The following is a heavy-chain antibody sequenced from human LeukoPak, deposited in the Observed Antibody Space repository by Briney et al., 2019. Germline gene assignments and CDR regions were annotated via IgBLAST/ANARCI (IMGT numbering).Heavy chain of an antibody. Sequence: GGSLRLSCAASGFTFSSYSMNWVRQAPGQGLEWVSSISSSSSYIYYADSVKGRFTISRDNAKNSLYLQMNSLRAEDTAVYYCARATIWPVGAFDIWGQGTMVTVSS. J-gene: IGHJ3*02. D-gene: IGHD1-26*01. CDR1: GFTFSSYS. CDR2: ISSSSSYI. V-gene: IGHV3-21*01. CDR3: ARATIWPVGAFDI.